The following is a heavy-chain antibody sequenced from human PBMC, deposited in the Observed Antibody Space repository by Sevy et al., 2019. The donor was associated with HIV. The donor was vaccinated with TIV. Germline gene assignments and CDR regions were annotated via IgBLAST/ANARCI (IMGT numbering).Heavy chain of an antibody. CDR2: IKPDGSEE. D-gene: IGHD2-8*02. J-gene: IGHJ2*01. CDR3: AREYWWRFVL. V-gene: IGHV3-7*03. Sequence: GGSLRLSCAASGFTFSSYAMHWVRQAPGKGLQSVAKIKPDGSEEWYVDSVEGRFTVSRDNAKNILYLQMNSLRTDDTGVYYCAREYWWRFVLWGRGTLVTVSS. CDR1: GFTFSSYA.